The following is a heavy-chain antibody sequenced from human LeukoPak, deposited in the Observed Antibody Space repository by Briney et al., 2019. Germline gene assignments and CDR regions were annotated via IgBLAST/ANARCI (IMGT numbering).Heavy chain of an antibody. CDR2: IIPVFGTA. D-gene: IGHD3-3*01. Sequence: GASVKVSCKASGGTFSSYAISWVRQAPGQGLEWMGGIIPVFGTANYAQKFQGRVTITADESTSTAYMELSCLRSEDTAVYYCARVGEPYDAFDIWGQGTMVTVSS. V-gene: IGHV1-69*13. CDR1: GGTFSSYA. CDR3: ARVGEPYDAFDI. J-gene: IGHJ3*02.